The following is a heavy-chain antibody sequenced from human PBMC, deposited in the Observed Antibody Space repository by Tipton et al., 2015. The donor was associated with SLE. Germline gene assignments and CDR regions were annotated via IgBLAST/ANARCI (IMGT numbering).Heavy chain of an antibody. D-gene: IGHD6-19*01. Sequence: QLAQSGAEVKKPGASVKVSCKASGYTFTSYGINWVRQAPGQGLEWMGWISAYNGNTNYAQKLQGRVTMTTDTSTSTAYMEPRSLRSDDTAVYYCARDGKWLPDYYYYGMDVWGQGTTVTVSS. CDR1: GYTFTSYG. CDR2: ISAYNGNT. J-gene: IGHJ6*02. V-gene: IGHV1-18*01. CDR3: ARDGKWLPDYYYYGMDV.